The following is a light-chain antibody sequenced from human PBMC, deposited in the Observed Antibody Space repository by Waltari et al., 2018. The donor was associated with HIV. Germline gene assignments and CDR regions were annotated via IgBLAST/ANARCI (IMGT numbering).Light chain of an antibody. Sequence: SSELTQAPSVSVSPGQTARITCSGPILPYKYPFCYQQKSGQAPVAGIYEVYKRPSGIPERFSGSRSGTTATLTITGAQVDDEGDYYCYSTDSSGKGVFGGGTKLTVV. CDR3: YSTDSSGKGV. CDR1: ILPYKY. J-gene: IGLJ3*02. V-gene: IGLV3-10*01. CDR2: EVY.